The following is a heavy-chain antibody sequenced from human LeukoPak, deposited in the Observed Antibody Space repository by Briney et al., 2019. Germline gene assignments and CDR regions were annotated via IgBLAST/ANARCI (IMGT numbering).Heavy chain of an antibody. J-gene: IGHJ4*02. V-gene: IGHV1-18*01. CDR1: GYTFTSYG. CDR2: ISAYNGNT. Sequence: ASVKVSCKASGYTFTSYGTSWMRQAPGQGLEWMGWISAYNGNTNYAQKLQGRVTMTTDTSTSTAYMELRSLRSDDTAVYYCARGFYDFWSGYLLPGYWGQGTLVTVSS. D-gene: IGHD3-3*01. CDR3: ARGFYDFWSGYLLPGY.